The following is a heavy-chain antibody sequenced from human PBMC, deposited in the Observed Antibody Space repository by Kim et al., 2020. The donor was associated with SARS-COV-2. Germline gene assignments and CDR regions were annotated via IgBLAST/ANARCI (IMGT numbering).Heavy chain of an antibody. CDR2: IKSKTDGGTT. D-gene: IGHD3-22*01. CDR3: TTVFYYDSSGYYYGALI. V-gene: IGHV3-15*01. CDR1: GFTFSNAW. J-gene: IGHJ4*02. Sequence: GGSLRLSCAASGFTFSNAWMSWVRQAPGKGLEWVGRIKSKTDGGTTAYAAPVKGRFTISSDDSKNTLYLQMNSLKTEDTAVYYCTTVFYYDSSGYYYGALIWGQGTLVTVSS.